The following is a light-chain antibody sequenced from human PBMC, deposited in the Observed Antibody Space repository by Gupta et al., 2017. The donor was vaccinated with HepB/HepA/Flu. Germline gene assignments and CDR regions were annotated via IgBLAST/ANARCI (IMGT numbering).Light chain of an antibody. Sequence: DIQMTQSPSTLSACVGDSVTITCRASQSISMWLACYQQKAGEAPKLLIYKASSLVSAVPSTFSGSRSRTEFTLTISSLQPDDPATYYCQQDNTFARTFGEGTKVEIK. CDR2: KAS. CDR1: QSISMW. CDR3: QQDNTFART. J-gene: IGKJ2*02. V-gene: IGKV1-5*03.